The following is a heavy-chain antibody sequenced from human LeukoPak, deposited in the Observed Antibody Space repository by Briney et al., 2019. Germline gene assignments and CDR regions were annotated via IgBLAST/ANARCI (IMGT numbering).Heavy chain of an antibody. D-gene: IGHD1-26*01. J-gene: IGHJ5*02. CDR3: ARRRIVGATMGIRSWFDP. V-gene: IGHV4-39*07. CDR2: IYYSGST. Sequence: PSETLSLTCTVSGGSISSSSYYWGWIRQPPGKGLEWIGSIYYSGSTYYNPSLKSRVTISVDTSKNQFSLKLSSVTAADTAVYYCARRRIVGATMGIRSWFDPWGQGTLVTVSS. CDR1: GGSISSSSYY.